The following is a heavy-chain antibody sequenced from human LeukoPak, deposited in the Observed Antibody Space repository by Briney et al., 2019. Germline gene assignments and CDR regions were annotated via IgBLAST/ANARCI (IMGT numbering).Heavy chain of an antibody. CDR1: GGSISSGGYS. J-gene: IGHJ6*02. D-gene: IGHD6-13*01. V-gene: IGHV4-30-2*05. CDR2: IYHSGST. Sequence: SETLSLTCAVSGGSISSGGYSWSWIRQPPGKGLEWIGYIYHSGSTYYNPSLKSRVTISVDTSKNQFSLKLSSVTAADTAVYYCARGSSWSYYYYYGMDVWGQGTTVTVSS. CDR3: ARGSSWSYYYYYGMDV.